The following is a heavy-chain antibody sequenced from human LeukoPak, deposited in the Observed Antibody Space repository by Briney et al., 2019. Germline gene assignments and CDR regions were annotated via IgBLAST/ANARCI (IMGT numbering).Heavy chain of an antibody. Sequence: GGSLRLFCAASGFTFSSYAMSWVRQAPGKGLEWVSAISGSGGSTYYADSVKGRFTISRDNSKNTLYLQMNSLRAEDTAVYYCANSPRYDFWSGYYSGGYWGQGTLVTVSS. D-gene: IGHD3-3*01. CDR2: ISGSGGST. V-gene: IGHV3-23*01. CDR1: GFTFSSYA. J-gene: IGHJ4*02. CDR3: ANSPRYDFWSGYYSGGY.